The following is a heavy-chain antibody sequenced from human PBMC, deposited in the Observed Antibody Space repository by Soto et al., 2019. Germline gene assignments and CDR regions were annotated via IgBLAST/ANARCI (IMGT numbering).Heavy chain of an antibody. CDR3: ARPTSTGTTSGYYFDY. CDR2: IIPILDIT. J-gene: IGHJ4*02. D-gene: IGHD1-7*01. V-gene: IGHV1-69*02. Sequence: QVLLVQSGAEVKKPGSSVKVSCKASGGTFSSYPISWVRQAPGQGLEWMGRIIPILDITDYAQRFQGRVTITADKSTSTAYMELSSLSSADTAVYYCARPTSTGTTSGYYFDYWGQGTLVTVSS. CDR1: GGTFSSYP.